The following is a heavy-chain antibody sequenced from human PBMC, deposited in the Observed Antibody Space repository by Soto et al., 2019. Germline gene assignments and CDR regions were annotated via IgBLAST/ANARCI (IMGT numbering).Heavy chain of an antibody. J-gene: IGHJ4*02. Sequence: EVQLLESGGGLVQPGGSLRLSCVGSGFFFSSYTMTWVRQAPGKGLEWVSSFSATSENTYYADSVRGRFTISRDNSKNTLFLQMNSLTAEDTAMYYCAKARDQQWVRLPFDYLGQGSLVIVSS. V-gene: IGHV3-23*01. CDR2: FSATSENT. CDR3: AKARDQQWVRLPFDY. D-gene: IGHD6-19*01. CDR1: GFFFSSYT.